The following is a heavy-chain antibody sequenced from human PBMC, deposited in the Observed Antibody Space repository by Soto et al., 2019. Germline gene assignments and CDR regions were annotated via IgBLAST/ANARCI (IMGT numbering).Heavy chain of an antibody. D-gene: IGHD1-26*01. V-gene: IGHV3-30*18. CDR1: GFTFSSYG. CDR2: ISYDGSNK. CDR3: AKDSVGATYWYFDL. J-gene: IGHJ2*01. Sequence: QVQLVESGGGVVQPGRSLRLSCAASGFTFSSYGMHWVRQAPGKGLEWVAVISYDGSNKYYADSVKGRFTISRDNSKNTLYLQMNSLRAEDTAAYYCAKDSVGATYWYFDLWGRGTLVTVSS.